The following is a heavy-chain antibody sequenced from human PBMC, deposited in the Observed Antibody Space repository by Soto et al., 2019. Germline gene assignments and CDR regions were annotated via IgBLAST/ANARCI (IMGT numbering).Heavy chain of an antibody. CDR1: GGSVTTDDYY. Sequence: NPSETRSLTCRVSGGSVTTDDYYWSWLRQPPGKGLEWMGYIYYSGSTNYNPSLNSRVTISIDTSKNQFSLKLSSVTAADTAVYYCARFSQHLIRGVFDYWGQGTLVTVSS. CDR2: IYYSGST. V-gene: IGHV4-61*08. D-gene: IGHD1-26*01. CDR3: ARFSQHLIRGVFDY. J-gene: IGHJ4*02.